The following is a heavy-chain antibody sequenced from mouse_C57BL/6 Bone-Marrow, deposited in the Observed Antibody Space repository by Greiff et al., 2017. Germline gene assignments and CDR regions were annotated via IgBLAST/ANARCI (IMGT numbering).Heavy chain of an antibody. J-gene: IGHJ4*01. CDR3: ARHYDYYAMDY. CDR1: GFTFSSYG. CDR2: ISSGGSFT. Sequence: DVKLVESGGDLVKPGGSLKLSCAASGFTFSSYGMSWVRQTPDKRLEWVATISSGGSFTYYPDSVKGRFTISRDNAKNTLYLQMSSLKSEDTAMXYCARHYDYYAMDYWGQGASVTVSS. V-gene: IGHV5-6*02.